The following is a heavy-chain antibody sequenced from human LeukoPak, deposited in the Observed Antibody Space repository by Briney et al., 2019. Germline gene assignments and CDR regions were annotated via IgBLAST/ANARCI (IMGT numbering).Heavy chain of an antibody. CDR1: GFTFSSYA. Sequence: SGGSLRLSCAASGFTFSSYAMSWVRQAPGKGLEWVSAISGSGGSTYYADSVKGRFTISRDNSENTLYLQMNSLRAEDTAVYYCATPHNIYDSSGYASWGQGTLVTVSS. V-gene: IGHV3-23*01. CDR2: ISGSGGST. J-gene: IGHJ4*02. D-gene: IGHD3-22*01. CDR3: ATPHNIYDSSGYAS.